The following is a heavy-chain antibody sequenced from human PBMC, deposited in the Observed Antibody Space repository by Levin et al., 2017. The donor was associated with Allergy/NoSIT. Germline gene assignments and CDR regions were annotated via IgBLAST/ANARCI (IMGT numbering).Heavy chain of an antibody. CDR3: ARDRSMVYATFDY. CDR1: GFTFSSYS. V-gene: IGHV3-21*01. D-gene: IGHD2-8*01. J-gene: IGHJ4*02. Sequence: GGSLRLSCAASGFTFSSYSMNWVRQAPGKGLEWVSSISSSSSYIYYADSVKGRFTISRDNAKNSLYLQMNSLRAEDTAVYYCARDRSMVYATFDYWGQGTLVTVSS. CDR2: ISSSSSYI.